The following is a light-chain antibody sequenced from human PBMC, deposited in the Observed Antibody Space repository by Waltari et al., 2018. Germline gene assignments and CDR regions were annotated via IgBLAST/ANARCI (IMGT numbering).Light chain of an antibody. Sequence: EIVMTPSPATLSVSTGERATLSCRASQSVNSNLAWYQQKPGQAPRLLIYGASTRATGIPARFSGSGSGTEFTLTISSMQSEDFAVYHCQQYNNWPPWTFGQGTKVEIK. CDR2: GAS. V-gene: IGKV3-15*01. CDR1: QSVNSN. J-gene: IGKJ1*01. CDR3: QQYNNWPPWT.